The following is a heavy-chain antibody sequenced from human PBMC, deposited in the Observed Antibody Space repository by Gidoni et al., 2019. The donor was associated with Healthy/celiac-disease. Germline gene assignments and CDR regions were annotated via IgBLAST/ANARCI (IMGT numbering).Heavy chain of an antibody. V-gene: IGHV4-4*07. D-gene: IGHD4-17*01. J-gene: IGHJ4*02. CDR1: GGSSSSYY. CDR2: IYTSGST. Sequence: QVQLQESGPGLVKPSATLSPTCTAPGGSSSSYYWSWIRQPAGKGLEWIGRIYTSGSTNYNPSLKSRVTMSVDTSKNQFSLKLSSVTAADTAVYYCARVFQVGYGDDYWGQGTLVTVSS. CDR3: ARVFQVGYGDDY.